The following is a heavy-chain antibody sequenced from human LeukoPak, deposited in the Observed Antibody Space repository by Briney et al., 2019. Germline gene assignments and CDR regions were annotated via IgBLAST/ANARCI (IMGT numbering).Heavy chain of an antibody. CDR1: GFTFSSYS. J-gene: IGHJ4*02. Sequence: GGSLRLSCAASGFTFSSYSMNWVRQAPGKGLEWVSSISSSSSYIYYADSVTGRFTISRDSAKNSLYLQMNSLRAEDTAVYYCAREHDYGDSADYWGQGTLVTVSS. CDR2: ISSSSSYI. V-gene: IGHV3-21*01. D-gene: IGHD4-17*01. CDR3: AREHDYGDSADY.